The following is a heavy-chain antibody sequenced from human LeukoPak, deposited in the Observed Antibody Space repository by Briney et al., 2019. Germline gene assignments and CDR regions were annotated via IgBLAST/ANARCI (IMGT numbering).Heavy chain of an antibody. J-gene: IGHJ4*02. Sequence: ASVKVSCKASGYTFTSYDINWVRQATGQGLEWMGWINPNSGGTNYAQKFQGRVTMTRDTSISTAYMELSRLRSDDTAVYYCARDISGDYWGQGTLVTVSS. D-gene: IGHD1-20*01. CDR3: ARDISGDY. CDR2: INPNSGGT. V-gene: IGHV1-2*02. CDR1: GYTFTSYD.